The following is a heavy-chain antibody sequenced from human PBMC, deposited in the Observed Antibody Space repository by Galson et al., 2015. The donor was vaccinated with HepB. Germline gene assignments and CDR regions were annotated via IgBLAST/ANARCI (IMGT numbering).Heavy chain of an antibody. CDR1: GFTFGDYA. CDR2: IRSKAYGGTT. J-gene: IGHJ6*02. V-gene: IGHV3-49*03. CDR3: TRPKKSSGYPYNYYYYYGMDV. Sequence: SLRLSCAASGFTFGDYAMSWFRQAPGKGLEWVGFIRSKAYGGTTEYAASVKGRFTISRDDSKSIAYLQMNSLKTEDTAVYYCTRPKKSSGYPYNYYYYYGMDVWGQGTTVTVSS. D-gene: IGHD3-22*01.